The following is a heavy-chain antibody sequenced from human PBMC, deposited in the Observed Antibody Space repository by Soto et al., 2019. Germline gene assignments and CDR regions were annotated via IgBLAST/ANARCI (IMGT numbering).Heavy chain of an antibody. CDR1: GFTFSSYD. J-gene: IGHJ4*02. V-gene: IGHV3-13*01. Sequence: EVQLVESGGGLVQPGGSLRLSCAASGFTFSSYDMHWVRQATGKGLEWVSAIGTAGDTYYPGSVKGRFTISRENAKNSLYLQMNSLRAGDTAVYYCARDSQKAGFDYWGQGTLVTVSS. D-gene: IGHD3-10*01. CDR3: ARDSQKAGFDY. CDR2: IGTAGDT.